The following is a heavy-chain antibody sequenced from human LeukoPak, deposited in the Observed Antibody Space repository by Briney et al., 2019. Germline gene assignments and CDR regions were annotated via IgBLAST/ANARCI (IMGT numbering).Heavy chain of an antibody. D-gene: IGHD6-13*01. CDR3: ARDEQQHRMVKDY. CDR1: GFTFSSYS. J-gene: IGHJ4*02. V-gene: IGHV3-21*01. CDR2: ISSSSSYI. Sequence: GGSLRLSCAASGFTFSSYSMNWVRQAPGKGLEWVSSISSSSSYIYYADSVKGRFTISRDNAKNSLYLQMNSLRAEDTAVYYCARDEQQHRMVKDYWGQGTLVTVSS.